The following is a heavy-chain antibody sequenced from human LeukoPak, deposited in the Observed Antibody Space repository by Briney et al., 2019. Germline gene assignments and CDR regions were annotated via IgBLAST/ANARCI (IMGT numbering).Heavy chain of an antibody. V-gene: IGHV3-23*01. CDR2: ISGSGGST. Sequence: PGGSLRLSCAASGFTFSSYAMSWVRQAPGKGLEWVSVISGSGGSTYYADSVKGRFTISRDNSKNTLYLQMNTLRAEDTAVYYCAKGATGIIRRYYFDYWGQGTLVTVSS. CDR3: AKGATGIIRRYYFDY. J-gene: IGHJ4*02. D-gene: IGHD1-14*01. CDR1: GFTFSSYA.